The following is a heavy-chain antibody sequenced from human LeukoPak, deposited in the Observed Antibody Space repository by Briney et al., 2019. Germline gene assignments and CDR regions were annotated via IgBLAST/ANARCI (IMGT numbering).Heavy chain of an antibody. J-gene: IGHJ3*02. D-gene: IGHD3-10*01. V-gene: IGHV3-23*01. CDR3: AKGGSFRGGSDAFDI. CDR1: GFTFSSYA. Sequence: PEGSLRLPCAASGFTFSSYAMSWVRQAPGRGLEWVSAISGSGGSTYYADSVKGRFTISRDNSKNTLYLQMNSLRAEDTAVYYCAKGGSFRGGSDAFDIWGQGTMVTVSS. CDR2: ISGSGGST.